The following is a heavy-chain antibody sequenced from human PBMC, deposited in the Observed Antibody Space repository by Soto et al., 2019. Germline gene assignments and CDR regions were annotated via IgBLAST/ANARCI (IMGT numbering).Heavy chain of an antibody. V-gene: IGHV4-39*01. J-gene: IGHJ4*02. D-gene: IGHD6-13*01. CDR2: IYYSGST. Sequence: SETLSLTCTVSGGSISSSSYYWGWIRQPPGKGLEWIGSIYYSGSTYYNPSLKSRVTISVDTSKNQFSLKLSSVTAADTAVYYCARHDSTIAAAGRRWSDYFDYWGQGTLVTVSS. CDR3: ARHDSTIAAAGRRWSDYFDY. CDR1: GGSISSSSYY.